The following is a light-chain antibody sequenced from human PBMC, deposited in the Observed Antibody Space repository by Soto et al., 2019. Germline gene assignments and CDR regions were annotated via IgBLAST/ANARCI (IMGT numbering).Light chain of an antibody. CDR2: AAS. J-gene: IGKJ5*01. V-gene: IGKV1D-12*01. CDR1: QGLSSW. CDR3: QQAYSFPVT. Sequence: DIQLTQSPSSISASVGDRVTITCRASQGLSSWLAWYQQRPGKAPKLLIYAASNLQSGVPSRFSGSGSGTEFTLTIGSLQPEDFATYYCQQAYSFPVTFXQGTRMEIK.